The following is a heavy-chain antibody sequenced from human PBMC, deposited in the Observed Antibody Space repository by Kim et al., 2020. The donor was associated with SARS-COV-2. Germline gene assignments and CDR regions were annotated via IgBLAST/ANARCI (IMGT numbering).Heavy chain of an antibody. D-gene: IGHD1-7*01. CDR2: IYPGDSDT. V-gene: IGHV5-51*01. Sequence: GESLKISCQGSGYNFRNNWIAWVRQVPGKGLEWMGIIYPGDSDTRYNPSFEGQVTMSADKSISTAYLQWSSLKASDTAMYYCARSTGTYSINLFDVWGQG. CDR1: GYNFRNNW. CDR3: ARSTGTYSINLFDV. J-gene: IGHJ5*02.